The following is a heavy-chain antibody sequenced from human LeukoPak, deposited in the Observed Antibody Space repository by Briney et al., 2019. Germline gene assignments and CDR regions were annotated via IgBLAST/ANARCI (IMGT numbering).Heavy chain of an antibody. D-gene: IGHD3-10*01. CDR3: AKNMEGAVIGGFGDGYYYYNMDV. V-gene: IGHV3-43D*03. J-gene: IGHJ6*02. CDR2: ISWDGATT. CDR1: GFTFADYA. Sequence: GGSLRLSCAASGFTFADYAMHWVRQAPGKGLEWVSLISWDGATTYYADSVEGRFTISRDNSRNSLYLQMNSLRAEDTALYYCAKNMEGAVIGGFGDGYYYYNMDVWGQGTTVTVSS.